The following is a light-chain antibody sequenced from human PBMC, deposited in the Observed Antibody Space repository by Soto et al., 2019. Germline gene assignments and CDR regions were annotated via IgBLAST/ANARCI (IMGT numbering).Light chain of an antibody. CDR3: QQSFTAPIT. J-gene: IGKJ5*01. V-gene: IGKV1-39*01. Sequence: DIQMTQSPSSLSASVGDRVTVTRRTSQSISNHLNWYQQKPGEAPKLLIYGSSSLHYGVPSRFSGSGSGSAFTLTISSLQPEDSATYYCQQSFTAPITFGQGTRLEIK. CDR1: QSISNH. CDR2: GSS.